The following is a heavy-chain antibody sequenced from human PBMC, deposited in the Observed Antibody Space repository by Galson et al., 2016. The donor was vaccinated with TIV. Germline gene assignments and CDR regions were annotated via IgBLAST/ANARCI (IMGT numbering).Heavy chain of an antibody. D-gene: IGHD2-15*01. CDR2: IYPGDSDT. CDR1: GYILTSYW. V-gene: IGHV5-51*03. J-gene: IGHJ3*02. CDR3: ARRGRYCSGATCYSAFDI. Sequence: QSGAEVKKPGESVKISCQDSGYILTSYWIAWVRQMPGKGLEWMGIIYPGDSDTRNSPSFQGQVTFSADKSINTAYLQWSSLKASDTAMYYCARRGRYCSGATCYSAFDIWGQGTMVTVSS.